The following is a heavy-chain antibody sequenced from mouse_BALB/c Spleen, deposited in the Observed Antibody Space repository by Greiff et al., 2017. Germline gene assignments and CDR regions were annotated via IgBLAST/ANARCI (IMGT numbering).Heavy chain of an antibody. V-gene: IGHV1S81*02. CDR3: TVLTGTIAY. CDR2: INPSNGGT. Sequence: QVHVKQSGAELVKPGASVKLSCKASGYTFTSYYMYWVKQRPGQGLEWIGEINPSNGGTNFNEKFKSKATLTVDKSSSTAYMQLSSLTSEDSAVYYCTVLTGTIAYWGQGTLVTVSA. D-gene: IGHD4-1*01. J-gene: IGHJ3*01. CDR1: GYTFTSYY.